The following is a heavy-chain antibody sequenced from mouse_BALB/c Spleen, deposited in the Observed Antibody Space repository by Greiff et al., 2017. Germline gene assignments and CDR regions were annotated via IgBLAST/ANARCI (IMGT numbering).Heavy chain of an antibody. V-gene: IGHV3-6*02. CDR1: GYSITSGYY. CDR3: AREEREDYGSSYYFDY. J-gene: IGHJ2*01. D-gene: IGHD1-1*01. CDR2: ISYDGSN. Sequence: EVQLQQSGPGLVKPSQSLSLTCSVTGYSITSGYYWNWIRQFPGNKLEWMGYISYDGSNNYNPSLKNRISITRDTSKNQFFLKLNSVTTEDTATYYCAREEREDYGSSYYFDYWGQGTTLTVSS.